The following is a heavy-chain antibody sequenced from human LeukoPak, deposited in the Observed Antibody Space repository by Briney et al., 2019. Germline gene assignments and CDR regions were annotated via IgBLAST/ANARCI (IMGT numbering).Heavy chain of an antibody. CDR3: ARLARGRWFDP. CDR2: IYDSGST. Sequence: SETLSLTCNVSGDSIRNYYWSWIRQTPGRGLEWIGHIYDSGSTNYNPSLKSRVTISVDTSKNQFSLKVSSVTAADTAVYYCARLARGRWFDPWGQGTLVTVSS. CDR1: GDSIRNYY. V-gene: IGHV4-59*08. J-gene: IGHJ5*02. D-gene: IGHD6-6*01.